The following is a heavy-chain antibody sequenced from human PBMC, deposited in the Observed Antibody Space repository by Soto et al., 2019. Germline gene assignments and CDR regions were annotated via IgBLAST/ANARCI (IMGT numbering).Heavy chain of an antibody. CDR3: ARRFATMVRGVNTFDY. D-gene: IGHD3-10*01. CDR1: GGSISSNSYY. CDR2: IYYSGST. V-gene: IGHV4-39*01. J-gene: IGHJ4*02. Sequence: SETLSLTCTVSGGSISSNSYYWGWIRQPPGKGLEWIGSIYYSGSTYYNPSLKNRVTISVDTSKNQFSLKLSSVTAADTAVYYCARRFATMVRGVNTFDYWGQGTLVTVSS.